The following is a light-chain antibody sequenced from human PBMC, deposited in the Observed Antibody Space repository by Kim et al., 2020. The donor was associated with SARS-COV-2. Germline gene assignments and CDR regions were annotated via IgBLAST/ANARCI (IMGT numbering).Light chain of an antibody. J-gene: IGKJ4*01. CDR3: QQYDNLLLT. CDR1: QGISNY. CDR2: DAS. V-gene: IGKV1-33*01. Sequence: DIQMTQSPSSLSASVGDRVTITCQASQGISNYLNWYQQKPGKAPKLLIYDASNLETGVPSRFSGSGSGTDFTFTISSLQPEDIATYYCQQYDNLLLTFGGGTKVDIK.